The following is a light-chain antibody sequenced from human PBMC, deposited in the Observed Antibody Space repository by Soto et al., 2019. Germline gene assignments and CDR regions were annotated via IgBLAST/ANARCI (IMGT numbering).Light chain of an antibody. V-gene: IGKV1-39*01. Sequence: DIQMTQSPSSLSASVGDRVTITCRASQRISSYLNWYQQKPGKAPKLLIYAASSLHSGVPSRFSCSGSGTDFTLTISSLQPEDFATYYCQQCYSPPYTFGQGTKLEIK. J-gene: IGKJ2*01. CDR2: AAS. CDR1: QRISSY. CDR3: QQCYSPPYT.